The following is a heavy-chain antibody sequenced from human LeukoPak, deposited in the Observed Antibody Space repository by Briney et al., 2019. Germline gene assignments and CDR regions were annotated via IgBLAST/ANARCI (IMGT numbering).Heavy chain of an antibody. CDR2: ISGSGGST. Sequence: GGSLRLSCAASGFTFSSYAMSWVRQAPGKGLEWVSGISGSGGSTYYADSVKGRFTISRDNSKNTLYLQMNSLRAEDTAVYYCAKGTYYYDSSGEFDYWGQGTLVTVSS. CDR3: AKGTYYYDSSGEFDY. CDR1: GFTFSSYA. J-gene: IGHJ4*02. D-gene: IGHD3-22*01. V-gene: IGHV3-23*01.